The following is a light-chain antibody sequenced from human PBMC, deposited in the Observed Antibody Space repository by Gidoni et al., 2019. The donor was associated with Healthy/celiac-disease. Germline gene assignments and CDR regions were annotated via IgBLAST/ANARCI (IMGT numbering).Light chain of an antibody. CDR1: QSVSSSY. CDR3: QQYGSSP. V-gene: IGKV3-20*01. Sequence: EIVLTQSPGTLSVSPGERATLSCRASQSVSSSYLAWYQQNPGQAPRLLIYSASSRATGIPDRFSGSGSGTDFTLTISRLEPEDFAVYYCQQYGSSPFXGXTKVEIK. CDR2: SAS. J-gene: IGKJ4*01.